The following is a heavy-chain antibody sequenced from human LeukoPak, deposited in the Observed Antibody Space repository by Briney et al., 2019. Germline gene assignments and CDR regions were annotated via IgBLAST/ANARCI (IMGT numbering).Heavy chain of an antibody. J-gene: IGHJ4*02. V-gene: IGHV1-2*06. CDR2: INPNSGGT. CDR1: GYTFTGYY. D-gene: IGHD1-26*01. Sequence: ASVKVSCEASGYTFTGYYMHWVRQAPGQGLEWMGRINPNSGGTNYAQKFQGRVTMTRDTSISTAYMELSRLRSDDTAVYYCARVRVGATAGDCFDYWGQGTLVTVSS. CDR3: ARVRVGATAGDCFDY.